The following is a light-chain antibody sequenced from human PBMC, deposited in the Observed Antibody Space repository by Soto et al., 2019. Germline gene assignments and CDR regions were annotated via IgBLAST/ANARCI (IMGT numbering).Light chain of an antibody. Sequence: QSALTQPRSVSGSPGQSVTVSCTGTTGSVAGNDYVSWYQQHPGKAPKLLIFDVTKRPSGVPDRFFGSKSGNTASLTISGLQDEDEPVYYRCSYLGSYAWVFGGGTKVTVL. CDR2: DVT. CDR3: CSYLGSYAWV. J-gene: IGLJ3*02. V-gene: IGLV2-11*01. CDR1: TGSVAGNDY.